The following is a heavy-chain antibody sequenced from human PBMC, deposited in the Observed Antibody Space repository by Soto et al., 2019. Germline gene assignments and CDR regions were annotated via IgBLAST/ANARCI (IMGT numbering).Heavy chain of an antibody. CDR1: GYTFTSYG. Sequence: QVQLVQSGAEVKKPGASVKVSCKASGYTFTSYGISWVRQAPGQGLEWMGWISAYNGNTKSAQELQGRVTMTTDTSTVKAYRELRSRRSDETAVYYGARDLAVGLVDYWGQGTPVTVSS. J-gene: IGHJ4*02. CDR3: ARDLAVGLVDY. CDR2: ISAYNGNT. D-gene: IGHD6-19*01. V-gene: IGHV1-18*01.